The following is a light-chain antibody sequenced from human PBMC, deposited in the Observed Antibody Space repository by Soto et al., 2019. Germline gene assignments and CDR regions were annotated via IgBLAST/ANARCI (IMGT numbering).Light chain of an antibody. CDR2: AAS. CDR3: QQYDNNPWT. CDR1: QGISND. Sequence: DIRMTQSPSSLSASIGDRVTITCRASQGISNDLGWYQQKPGLAPKRLISAASNLQSGVPSRFRGSGSGTEFSLTISGLQTEDIATYYCQQYDNNPWTFGQGTKVDIK. V-gene: IGKV1-17*01. J-gene: IGKJ1*01.